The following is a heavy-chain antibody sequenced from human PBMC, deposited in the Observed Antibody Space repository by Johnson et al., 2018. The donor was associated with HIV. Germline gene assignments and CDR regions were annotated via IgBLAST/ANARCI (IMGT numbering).Heavy chain of an antibody. CDR1: GFIFSSYD. CDR3: ARAKRDYYGSGGVGAFDI. V-gene: IGHV3-13*01. Sequence: VLLVESGGGLVQPGGSLRLSCAASGFIFSSYDMHWVRQDTGRGLEWVSGIGTAGDTYDPGSVKGRFTISRENAKNSLYLQLDRLRAGETALYYCARAKRDYYGSGGVGAFDIWGQGTMVTVSS. D-gene: IGHD3-10*01. CDR2: IGTAGDT. J-gene: IGHJ3*02.